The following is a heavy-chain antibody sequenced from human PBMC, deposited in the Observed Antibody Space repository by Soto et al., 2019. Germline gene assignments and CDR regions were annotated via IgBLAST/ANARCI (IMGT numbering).Heavy chain of an antibody. CDR3: AREGGYLDGLGRGHPFDP. J-gene: IGHJ5*02. V-gene: IGHV1-69*01. D-gene: IGHD2-15*01. Sequence: QVQLVQSGAEVKKSGSSVKVSCKSSGGTFTRHSINWVRQAPGQGLEWMGGIIPMFGSANYAQKFQGRVTITADESTSKVYMELRSLRSDDTAVYYCAREGGYLDGLGRGHPFDPWGQGTLVTVTS. CDR2: IIPMFGSA. CDR1: GGTFTRHS.